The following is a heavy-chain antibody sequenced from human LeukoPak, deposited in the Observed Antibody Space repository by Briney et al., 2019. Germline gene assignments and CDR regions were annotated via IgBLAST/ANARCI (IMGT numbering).Heavy chain of an antibody. CDR2: IYTSGST. D-gene: IGHD2-15*01. J-gene: IGHJ6*03. CDR1: GGSISSGSYY. CDR3: AREGRGYCSGGSCNRGFYYYYYMDV. V-gene: IGHV4-61*02. Sequence: SETLSLTCTVSGGSISSGSYYWSWIRQPAGKGLEWIGRIYTSGSTNYNPSLTSRVTISVNTYKHKFSLKLSSVTAADPAVYYCAREGRGYCSGGSCNRGFYYYYYMDVWGKGTTVTVSS.